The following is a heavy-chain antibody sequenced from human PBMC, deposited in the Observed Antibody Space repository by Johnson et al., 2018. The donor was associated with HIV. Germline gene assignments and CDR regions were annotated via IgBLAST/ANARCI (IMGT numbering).Heavy chain of an antibody. Sequence: QVQLVDSGGGVVQPGGSQRLSCAASGFTFSSYGMHWVRQAPGKGLEWVALISYDGNNKYYVDSVKGRFTISRDNSKNTLYLQMNSLRVEDTAVYYCARGITMIAVVKGDAFDIWGQGTMVTVSS. CDR3: ARGITMIAVVKGDAFDI. CDR1: GFTFSSYG. V-gene: IGHV3-30*03. CDR2: ISYDGNNK. J-gene: IGHJ3*02. D-gene: IGHD3-22*01.